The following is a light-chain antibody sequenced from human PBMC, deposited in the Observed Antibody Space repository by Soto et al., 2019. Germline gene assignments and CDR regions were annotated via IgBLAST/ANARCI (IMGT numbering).Light chain of an antibody. CDR2: DVS. J-gene: IGLJ1*01. V-gene: IGLV2-14*01. CDR3: TSYTTRNTRIIV. CDR1: SSDVGGYNY. Sequence: QSALTQPASVSGSPGQSITISCTGTSSDVGGYNYISWYQQHPGKAPKFMIYDVSNRPSGVSNRFSGSKSGNTASLTISGLQAEDEAYYYCTSYTTRNTRIIVFESVTKVTVL.